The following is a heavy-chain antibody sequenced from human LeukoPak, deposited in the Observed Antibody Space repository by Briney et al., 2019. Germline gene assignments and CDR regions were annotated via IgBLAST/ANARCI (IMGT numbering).Heavy chain of an antibody. CDR3: AKDLAGTGSAFDI. J-gene: IGHJ3*02. Sequence: GGSLRLSCEVSGFTFSSYGMHWVRQAPGKGLEWVAFIRYDGSNKYYADSVKGRFTISRDNSKNTLYLQMNSLRAEDTAVYYCAKDLAGTGSAFDIWGQGTMVTVSS. CDR2: IRYDGSNK. CDR1: GFTFSSYG. V-gene: IGHV3-30*02. D-gene: IGHD3-10*01.